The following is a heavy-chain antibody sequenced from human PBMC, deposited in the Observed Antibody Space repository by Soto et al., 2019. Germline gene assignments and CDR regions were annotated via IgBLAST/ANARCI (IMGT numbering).Heavy chain of an antibody. CDR3: AKGRYSSSSRRPYGMDV. CDR2: INHSGST. CDR1: GGSFSGYY. Sequence: SETLSLTSAVYGGSFSGYYWSWIRQPPGKGLEWIGEINHSGSTNYNPSLKSRVTISVDTSKNQFSLKLSSVTAADTAVYYCAKGRYSSSSRRPYGMDVWGQGTPVTVSS. V-gene: IGHV4-34*01. D-gene: IGHD6-6*01. J-gene: IGHJ6*02.